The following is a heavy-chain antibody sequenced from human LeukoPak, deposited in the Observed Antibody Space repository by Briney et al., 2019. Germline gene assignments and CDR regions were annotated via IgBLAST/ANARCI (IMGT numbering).Heavy chain of an antibody. CDR2: ISYDGSNK. CDR1: GFTFSSYA. J-gene: IGHJ3*02. V-gene: IGHV3-30-3*01. CDR3: ARIATVTPQGHGAFDI. Sequence: TGGSLRLSCAASGFTFSSYAMHWVRQAPGKGLEWVAVISYDGSNKYYADSVKGRFTISRDNSKSTLYLQMNSLRAEDTAVYYCARIATVTPQGHGAFDIWGQGTMVTVSS. D-gene: IGHD4-17*01.